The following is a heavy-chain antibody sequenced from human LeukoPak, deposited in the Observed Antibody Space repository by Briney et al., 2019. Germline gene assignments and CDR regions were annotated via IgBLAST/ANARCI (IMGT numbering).Heavy chain of an antibody. CDR3: ARDGASLLVDY. Sequence: SVKVSCKASGGTFSSYAISWVRQAPGQGLEWMGRIIPILGIANYAQKFQGRVTITADKSTSTAYMELSSLRSEDTAVYYCARDGASLLVDYWGQGTLVTVSS. CDR1: GGTFSSYA. CDR2: IIPILGIA. J-gene: IGHJ4*02. V-gene: IGHV1-69*04. D-gene: IGHD1-26*01.